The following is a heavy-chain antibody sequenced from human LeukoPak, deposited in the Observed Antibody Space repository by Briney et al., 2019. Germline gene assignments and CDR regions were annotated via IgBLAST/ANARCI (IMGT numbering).Heavy chain of an antibody. D-gene: IGHD1-7*01. V-gene: IGHV4-61*02. Sequence: SETLSLTCTVSGGSISSGSYYWGCIRQPAGKGLEWIGRIYTSGSTNYNPSLKSRGTISVDTSKNQFSLKLSSVTAADTAVYYCARDIQNWNYDWFDPWGQGTLVTVSS. CDR1: GGSISSGSYY. J-gene: IGHJ5*02. CDR2: IYTSGST. CDR3: ARDIQNWNYDWFDP.